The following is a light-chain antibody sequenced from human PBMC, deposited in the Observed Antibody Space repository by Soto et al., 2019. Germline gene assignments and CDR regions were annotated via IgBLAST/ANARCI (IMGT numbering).Light chain of an antibody. CDR1: LSVSSN. CDR2: GAS. V-gene: IGKV3-15*01. CDR3: QQYNSWPRT. Sequence: EIVMTQSPATLSVSPGERAALSCRASLSVSSNLAWYQQKPGQAPGLLIYGASTRATGIPARFSGSGSGTEFTLTISSLQSEDFAVYYCQQYNSWPRTFGQGTKVEIK. J-gene: IGKJ1*01.